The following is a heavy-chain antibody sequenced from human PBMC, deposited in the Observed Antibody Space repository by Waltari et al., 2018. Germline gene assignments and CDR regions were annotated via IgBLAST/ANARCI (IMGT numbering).Heavy chain of an antibody. Sequence: QVQLVQAGAEVKKPGSSVKVACQASGGTFSSYATRWVRQATGHRMEWLGGIIPIFGTANYAQKFQGRVTITTDESTSTAYMELSSLRSEDTAVYYCASETPRAYNYESMDVWGQGTTVTVSS. CDR2: IIPIFGTA. D-gene: IGHD5-12*01. CDR1: GGTFSSYA. V-gene: IGHV1-69*05. CDR3: ASETPRAYNYESMDV. J-gene: IGHJ6*02.